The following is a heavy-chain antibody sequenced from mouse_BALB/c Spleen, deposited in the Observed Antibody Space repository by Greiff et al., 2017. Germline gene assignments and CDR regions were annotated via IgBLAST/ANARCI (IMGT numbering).Heavy chain of an antibody. V-gene: IGHV14-3*02. J-gene: IGHJ2*01. CDR1: GFNIKDTY. D-gene: IGHD1-1*01. Sequence: EVQGVESGAELVKPGASVKLSCTASGFNIKDTYMHWVKQRPEQGLEWIGRIDPANGNTKYDPKFQGKATITADTSSNTAYLQLSSLTSEDTAVYYCARITTVVAPFDYWGQGTTLTVSS. CDR3: ARITTVVAPFDY. CDR2: IDPANGNT.